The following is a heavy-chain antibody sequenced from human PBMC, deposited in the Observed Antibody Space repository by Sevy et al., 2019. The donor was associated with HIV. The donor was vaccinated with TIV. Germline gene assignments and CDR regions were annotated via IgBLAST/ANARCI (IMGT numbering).Heavy chain of an antibody. J-gene: IGHJ5*02. CDR1: GFTFSSYV. CDR3: AKASRSGSLS. V-gene: IGHV3-23*01. D-gene: IGHD3-3*01. Sequence: GGSLRLSCAASGFTFSSYVISWVRQAPGKGLEWVSTISGSGGSTYYAESVKGRLTVSRDNSKNTVYLQMDSLRDEDTAVYDCAKASRSGSLSWGQGTLVTVSS. CDR2: ISGSGGST.